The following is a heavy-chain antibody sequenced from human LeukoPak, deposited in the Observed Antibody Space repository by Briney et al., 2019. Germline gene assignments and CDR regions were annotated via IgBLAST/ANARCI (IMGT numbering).Heavy chain of an antibody. CDR3: ARGPTPYGMDV. CDR1: GGSFSGYY. Sequence: SETLSLTCAVYGGSFSGYYWSWIRQPPGKGLEWIGEINHSGSTNYNPSLKSRATISVDTSKNQFSLKLSYVTAADTAVYYCARGPTPYGMDVWGKGTTVTVSS. CDR2: INHSGST. J-gene: IGHJ6*04. D-gene: IGHD2-15*01. V-gene: IGHV4-34*01.